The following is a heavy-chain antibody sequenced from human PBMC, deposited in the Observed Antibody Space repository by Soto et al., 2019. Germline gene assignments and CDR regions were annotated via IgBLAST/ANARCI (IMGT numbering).Heavy chain of an antibody. CDR2: ISAYNGNT. Sequence: GASVKVSCKASGYTFTSYGISWVRQAPGQGLEWMGWISAYNGNTNYAQKLQGRVTMTTDTSTSTAYMELRSLRSDDTAVYYCARDALWFGELWYYFDYWGQGTLVTVSS. V-gene: IGHV1-18*01. J-gene: IGHJ4*02. CDR3: ARDALWFGELWYYFDY. CDR1: GYTFTSYG. D-gene: IGHD3-10*01.